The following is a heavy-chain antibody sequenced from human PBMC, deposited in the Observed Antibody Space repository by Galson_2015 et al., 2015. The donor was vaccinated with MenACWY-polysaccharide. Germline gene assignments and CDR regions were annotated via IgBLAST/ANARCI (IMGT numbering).Heavy chain of an antibody. D-gene: IGHD3-10*01. V-gene: IGHV3-30*02. CDR1: GFTFRSYG. J-gene: IGHJ4*02. Sequence: SLRLSCAASGFTFRSYGMHWVCQSPGKGLEWVAFIRYDGSNMYYADSVKGRFTISRDNSKNTLHLQMNSLRAEDTAVYYCAKDLDMVRGTTLYYFDYWGQGTLVTVSS. CDR3: AKDLDMVRGTTLYYFDY. CDR2: IRYDGSNM.